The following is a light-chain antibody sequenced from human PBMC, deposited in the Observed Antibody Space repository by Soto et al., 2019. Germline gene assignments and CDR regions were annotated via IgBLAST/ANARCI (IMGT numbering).Light chain of an antibody. CDR3: QQYNAFPYT. V-gene: IGKV1-16*02. CDR2: APS. CDR1: QAIYHY. J-gene: IGKJ2*01. Sequence: DILMAQSPSSLSASVGDRVTITCRASQAIYHYLAWFQQMPGKAPNPLLYAPSSLQIGVPPKFSGSGFGTDFTLTISSLQPEDSATYYCQQYNAFPYTLGQWTKVEIK.